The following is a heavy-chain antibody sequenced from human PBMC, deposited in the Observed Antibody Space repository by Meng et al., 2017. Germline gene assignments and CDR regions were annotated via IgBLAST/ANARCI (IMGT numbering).Heavy chain of an antibody. CDR3: ARRGIAARPFYY. CDR2: INHSGST. J-gene: IGHJ4*02. D-gene: IGHD6-6*01. V-gene: IGHV4-34*01. CDR1: GVSFSGSY. Sequence: VQLQQWRSGLLHPSAPLSLTCAVYGVSFSGSYWSWIRQPPGKGLEWIGEINHSGSTNYNPSLKSRVTISVDTSKNQFSLKLSSVTAADTAVYYCARRGIAARPFYYWGQGTLVTVSS.